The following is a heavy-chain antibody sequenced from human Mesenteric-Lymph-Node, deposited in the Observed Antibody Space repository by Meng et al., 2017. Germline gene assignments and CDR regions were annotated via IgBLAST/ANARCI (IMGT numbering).Heavy chain of an antibody. D-gene: IGHD2-15*01. CDR3: ARGRGVGCSGGRCYSEWNFDY. CDR1: RFTFSNYW. Sequence: GESLKISCAASRFTFSNYWMNWVRQAPGQGLVWVSRIHYDGRSTDYADSVKGRFTISRDNAKNSLYLQMNSLRAEDTAVYYCARGRGVGCSGGRCYSEWNFDYWGQGTPVTVSS. J-gene: IGHJ4*02. V-gene: IGHV3-74*01. CDR2: IHYDGRST.